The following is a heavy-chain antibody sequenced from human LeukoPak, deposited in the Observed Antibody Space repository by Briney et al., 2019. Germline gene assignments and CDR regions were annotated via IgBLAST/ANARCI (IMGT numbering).Heavy chain of an antibody. J-gene: IGHJ3*02. V-gene: IGHV3-48*01. Sequence: PGGSLRLSCVASGFTFNKYSMNWVRQAPGKGLQWLSYISGTSRTIYYADSVKGRFAISRDNARNSLYLQMNSLRAEDTALYYCARVRSGSYYDAFDIWGQGTMVTVSS. D-gene: IGHD1-26*01. CDR2: ISGTSRTI. CDR1: GFTFNKYS. CDR3: ARVRSGSYYDAFDI.